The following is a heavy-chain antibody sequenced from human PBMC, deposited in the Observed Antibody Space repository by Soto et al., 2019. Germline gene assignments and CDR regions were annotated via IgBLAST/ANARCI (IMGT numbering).Heavy chain of an antibody. V-gene: IGHV4-59*01. CDR3: ARGRGPSTIYNWFDP. D-gene: IGHD3-3*01. CDR1: GGSISSYY. J-gene: IGHJ5*02. CDR2: IYYSGST. Sequence: PSETLSLTCTVSGGSISSYYWSWIRQPPGKGLEWIGYIYYSGSTNYNPSLKSRVTISVDTSKNQFSLKLSSVTAADTAVYYCARGRGPSTIYNWFDPWGQGTLVTVSS.